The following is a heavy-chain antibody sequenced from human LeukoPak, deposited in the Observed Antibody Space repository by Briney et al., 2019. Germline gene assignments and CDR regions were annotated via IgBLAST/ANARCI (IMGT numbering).Heavy chain of an antibody. CDR1: GFTFSFYS. V-gene: IGHV3-21*01. J-gene: IGHJ4*02. CDR2: MSVSSGLI. CDR3: ASKGSSSSFDY. D-gene: IGHD6-6*01. Sequence: GGSLRLSCAASGFTFSFYSMNWVRQAPGKGLEWVSSMSVSSGLIYYADSVKGRFTVSRDNAKNSLYLQMNSLRAEDTAVYYCASKGSSSSFDYWGQGTLVTVSS.